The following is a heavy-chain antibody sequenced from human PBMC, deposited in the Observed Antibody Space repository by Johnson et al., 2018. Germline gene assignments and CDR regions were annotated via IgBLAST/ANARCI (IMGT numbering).Heavy chain of an antibody. Sequence: VQLQESGAEVKTPGSSVKVSCKASGDTFRSYGITWVRQAPGQGLEWMGGIIPIFGPTDYAQKFQGRVTITADKSTNTSYMELSSLRSEDTALYYCARGHYMDVWGKGTAVTVSS. J-gene: IGHJ6*03. V-gene: IGHV1-69*06. CDR1: GDTFRSYG. CDR2: IIPIFGPT. CDR3: ARGHYMDV.